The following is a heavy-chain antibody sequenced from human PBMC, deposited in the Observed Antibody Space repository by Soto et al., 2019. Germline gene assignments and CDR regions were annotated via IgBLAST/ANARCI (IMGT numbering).Heavy chain of an antibody. CDR1: GFTFSSYA. CDR3: ARDQAYIVVVVAANGAFDI. D-gene: IGHD2-15*01. J-gene: IGHJ3*02. Sequence: GGSLRLSCAASGFTFSSYAMHWVRQAPGKGLEWVAVISYDGSNKYYADSVKGRFTISRDNSKNTLYLQMNSLRAEDTAVYYCARDQAYIVVVVAANGAFDIWGQGTMVTVSS. V-gene: IGHV3-30-3*01. CDR2: ISYDGSNK.